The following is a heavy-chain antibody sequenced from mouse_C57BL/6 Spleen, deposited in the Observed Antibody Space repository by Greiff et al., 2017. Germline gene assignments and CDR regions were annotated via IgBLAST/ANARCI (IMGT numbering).Heavy chain of an antibody. J-gene: IGHJ3*01. CDR2: IHPNSGST. CDR3: ARGYYDYDEAWFAY. CDR1: GYTFTSYW. V-gene: IGHV1-64*01. D-gene: IGHD2-4*01. Sequence: VQLQQSGAELVKPGASVKLSCTASGYTFTSYWMHWVKQRPGQGLEWIGMIHPNSGSTNYNEKFKSKATLTVDKSSSTAYMQLSSLTSEDSAVYSCARGYYDYDEAWFAYWGQGTLVTVSA.